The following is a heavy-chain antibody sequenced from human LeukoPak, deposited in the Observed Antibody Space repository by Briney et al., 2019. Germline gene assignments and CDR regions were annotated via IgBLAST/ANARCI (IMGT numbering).Heavy chain of an antibody. CDR2: ISYDGSNK. V-gene: IGHV3-30-3*01. CDR1: GGSISSYN. D-gene: IGHD5-18*01. Sequence: TLSLTCVVSGGSISSYNWWSWVRQAPGKGLEWVAVISYDGSNKYYADSVKGRFTISRDNSKNTLYLQMNSLRAEDTAVYYCARDLKAMAHYYYYGMDVWGQGTTVTVSS. J-gene: IGHJ6*02. CDR3: ARDLKAMAHYYYYGMDV.